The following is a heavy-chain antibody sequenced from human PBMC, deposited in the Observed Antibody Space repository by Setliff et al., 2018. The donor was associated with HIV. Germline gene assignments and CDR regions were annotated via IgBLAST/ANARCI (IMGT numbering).Heavy chain of an antibody. V-gene: IGHV4-39*01. CDR2: IYFSGTP. D-gene: IGHD6-13*01. Sequence: TLSLTCTVSGGSINCRSYYWAWIRQPPGKGLEWVASIYFSGTPYYNPSLKNRVTISVDTSKNQFSLRLRSVTAADTAVYYCARVSCSSWYSIPRYYYYSMDVWGNGTTVTVSS. J-gene: IGHJ6*03. CDR1: GGSINCRSYY. CDR3: ARVSCSSWYSIPRYYYYSMDV.